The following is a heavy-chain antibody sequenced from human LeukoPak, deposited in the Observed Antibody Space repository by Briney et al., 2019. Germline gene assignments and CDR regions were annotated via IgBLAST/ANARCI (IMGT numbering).Heavy chain of an antibody. J-gene: IGHJ4*02. Sequence: SETLSLTCTVSGGSISSYYWSWIRQPPGKGLEWIGYIYHSGSTYYNPSLKSRVTISVDRSKNQFSLKLSSVTAADTAVYYCARGWEVYAPDYWGQGTLVTVSS. CDR2: IYHSGST. CDR1: GGSISSYY. V-gene: IGHV4-59*12. D-gene: IGHD5/OR15-5a*01. CDR3: ARGWEVYAPDY.